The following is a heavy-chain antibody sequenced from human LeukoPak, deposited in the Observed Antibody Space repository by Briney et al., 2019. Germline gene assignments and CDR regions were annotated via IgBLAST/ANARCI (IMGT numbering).Heavy chain of an antibody. CDR1: GGSISSYY. Sequence: SETLSLTCTVSGGSISSYYWSWIRQPPGKGLEWIGYISDRGTTNYNPPLKSRVTISADTSKNQFSLRLSSVTAADTAVYYCARVPARRVVTTPTYFDYWGQGTLVTVSS. CDR3: ARVPARRVVTTPTYFDY. CDR2: ISDRGTT. V-gene: IGHV4-59*01. J-gene: IGHJ4*02. D-gene: IGHD2-21*02.